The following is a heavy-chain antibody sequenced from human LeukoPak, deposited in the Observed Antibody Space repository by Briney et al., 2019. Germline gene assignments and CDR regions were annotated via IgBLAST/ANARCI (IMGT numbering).Heavy chain of an antibody. D-gene: IGHD4-23*01. J-gene: IGHJ6*02. CDR1: GDSVSSGSNY. CDR3: ARRQLHYYGMDV. CDR2: IYYTGKT. Sequence: SETLSLTCSVSGDSVSSGSNYWSWFRQPPGKALEWIGDIYYTGKTNYNSSLESRVSMSVDTSKDQFSLSLTAVTAADTAVYYCARRQLHYYGMDVWGQGTTVTVSS. V-gene: IGHV4-61*01.